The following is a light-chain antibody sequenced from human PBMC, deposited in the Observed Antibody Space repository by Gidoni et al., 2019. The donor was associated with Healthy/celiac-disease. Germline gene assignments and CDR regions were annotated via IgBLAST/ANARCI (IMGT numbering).Light chain of an antibody. CDR3: QSADSSGTYPDVV. Sequence: SYELTQPPSVSVSPGQTARITCSGDALPKQYASWYQQKPGQAPVLVIYKDSERPSGIPERFSGSSSGTTVTLTSSGVQEEDEADYYCQSADSSGTYPDVVFGGGTKLTVL. CDR2: KDS. V-gene: IGLV3-25*03. J-gene: IGLJ2*01. CDR1: ALPKQY.